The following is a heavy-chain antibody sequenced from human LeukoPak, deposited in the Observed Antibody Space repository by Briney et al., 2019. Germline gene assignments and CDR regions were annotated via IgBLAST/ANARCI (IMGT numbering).Heavy chain of an antibody. CDR1: GGSISSYY. J-gene: IGHJ6*02. Sequence: PSETLSLTCTVSGGSISSYYWSWIRQPPGKGLEWIGYIYYSGSTNYNASLKSRVTISVDTSKNQFSLKLSSVTAADTAVYYCARDRYSSGRYGIYYYYGMDVWGQGTTVTVSS. V-gene: IGHV4-59*01. CDR3: ARDRYSSGRYGIYYYYGMDV. CDR2: IYYSGST. D-gene: IGHD6-19*01.